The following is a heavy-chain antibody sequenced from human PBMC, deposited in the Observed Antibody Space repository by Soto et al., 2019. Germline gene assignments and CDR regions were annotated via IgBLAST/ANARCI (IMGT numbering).Heavy chain of an antibody. CDR2: ISCARIS. J-gene: IGHJ4*01. D-gene: IGHD6-6*01. CDR3: ARAREPEYSSSIFFDY. CDR1: GLTVSRSK. V-gene: IGHV3-53*01. Sequence: GGSLRLSCAVSGLTVSRSKMSWVRQAPGKGLQSLSVISCARISYYANALTGLFTISRAFSENKIFLELNGLTVDDTAVSSCARAREPEYSSSIFFDYWGRGTVVTVSS.